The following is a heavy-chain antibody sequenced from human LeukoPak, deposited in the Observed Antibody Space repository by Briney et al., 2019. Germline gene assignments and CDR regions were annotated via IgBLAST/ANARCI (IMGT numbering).Heavy chain of an antibody. CDR2: INPSSGGT. D-gene: IGHD6-19*01. V-gene: IGHV1-2*02. J-gene: IGHJ1*01. CDR1: GHTFTGYY. CDR3: ARAERAVAGTEH. Sequence: GASVKVSRKASGHTFTGYYMHWVRQAPGQGLEWMGWINPSSGGTNYAQKFQGRVTMTRDTSISTAYMELSRLRSDDTAVYYCARAERAVAGTEHWGQGTLVTVSS.